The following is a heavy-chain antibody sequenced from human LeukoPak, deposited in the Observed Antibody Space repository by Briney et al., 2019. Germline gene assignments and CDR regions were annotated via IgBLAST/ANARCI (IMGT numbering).Heavy chain of an antibody. CDR1: GYTFTSYY. CDR2: INPSGGST. J-gene: IGHJ4*02. V-gene: IGHV1-46*01. Sequence: ASVKVSCKASGYTFTSYYMHWVRQAPGQGLEWMGIINPSGGSTSYAQKFQGRVTMTRDTSTSTVYMELGSLRSEDTAVYYCARDPPNCSSTSCYTSGDYWGQGTLVTVSS. CDR3: ARDPPNCSSTSCYTSGDY. D-gene: IGHD2-2*02.